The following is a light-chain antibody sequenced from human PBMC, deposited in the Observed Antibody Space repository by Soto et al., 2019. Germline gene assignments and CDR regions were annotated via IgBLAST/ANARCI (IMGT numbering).Light chain of an antibody. J-gene: IGKJ4*01. Sequence: EIVMTQTPATLSVSPGERATLSCRASQSVSSNLAWYQQKPGQAPRLLIYGASTMATGISARFSGSGSGTEFTVTISSLQSEDFAVYYCQQYNNWPLTFGGGTKVEIK. CDR3: QQYNNWPLT. CDR1: QSVSSN. CDR2: GAS. V-gene: IGKV3-15*01.